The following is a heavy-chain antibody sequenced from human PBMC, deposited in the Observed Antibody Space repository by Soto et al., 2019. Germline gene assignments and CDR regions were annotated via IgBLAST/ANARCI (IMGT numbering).Heavy chain of an antibody. CDR1: GFTFSSYA. CDR2: ISYDGSDK. V-gene: IGHV3-30-3*01. Sequence: GGSLRLSCAASGFTFSSYAMHWVRQAPGKGLEWVAVISYDGSDKDYADSVKGRFTISRDNSRNTLFLQMNSLRAEDTAVYYCARNYYKYYGSSGYYRSPAYWGQGTSVTVSS. D-gene: IGHD3-22*01. J-gene: IGHJ4*02. CDR3: ARNYYKYYGSSGYYRSPAY.